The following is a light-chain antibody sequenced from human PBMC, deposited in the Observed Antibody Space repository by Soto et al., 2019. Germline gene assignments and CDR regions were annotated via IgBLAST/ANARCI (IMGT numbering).Light chain of an antibody. V-gene: IGKV3-15*01. Sequence: EIVLTPSPATLSLSPGERATLSCRASQSVSSNLAWYQQKPGQAPRLLIYGASTRATGIPARFSGSGSGTEFTLTISSLQSEDFAVYYCQQYHNWPPITFGQGTRLEIK. CDR2: GAS. J-gene: IGKJ5*01. CDR1: QSVSSN. CDR3: QQYHNWPPIT.